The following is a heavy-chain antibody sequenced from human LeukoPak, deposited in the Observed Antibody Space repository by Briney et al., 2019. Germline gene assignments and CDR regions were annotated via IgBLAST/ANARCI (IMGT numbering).Heavy chain of an antibody. Sequence: GGSLRLSCAASGFTFSDYTMNWVRQAPGKGLEWVSSISSSSSYIYFADSVGGRFTISRDNAKNSVYLPMNSLREDDTAVYYCARNLGDGAFDIWGQGTMVTVSS. D-gene: IGHD1-26*01. V-gene: IGHV3-21*01. CDR1: GFTFSDYT. CDR3: ARNLGDGAFDI. CDR2: ISSSSSYI. J-gene: IGHJ3*02.